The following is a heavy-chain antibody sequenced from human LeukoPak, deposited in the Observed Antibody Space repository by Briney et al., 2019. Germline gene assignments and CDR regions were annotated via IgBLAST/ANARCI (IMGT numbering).Heavy chain of an antibody. D-gene: IGHD6-19*01. Sequence: GGSLRLSCAASGFTFSNYNMNWVRQAPGKGLEWISYINSSSSPIYYADSVKGRFTISRDNAKNSLYLQMNSLRVEDTAVYFCTRPASARQQNSGWYGGGCWGQGTLVIVSS. V-gene: IGHV3-48*04. CDR2: INSSSSPI. J-gene: IGHJ4*02. CDR1: GFTFSNYN. CDR3: TRPASARQQNSGWYGGGC.